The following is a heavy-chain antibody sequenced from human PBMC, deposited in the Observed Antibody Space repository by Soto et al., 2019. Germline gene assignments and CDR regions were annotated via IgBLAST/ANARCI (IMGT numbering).Heavy chain of an antibody. CDR2: ISSSNRTL. CDR1: GFTFISYS. D-gene: IGHD6-19*01. J-gene: IGHJ6*02. V-gene: IGHV3-48*02. CDR3: ARVAADTPPPGRYYYYGMDV. Sequence: GGSRRLSCAASGFTFISYSRNWVRQAPGKGREWVSYISSSNRTLYYAASVKGRFSISRDNAKNSLYRQMNSLRDEDTAVYYCARVAADTPPPGRYYYYGMDVWGQGTTVTVSS.